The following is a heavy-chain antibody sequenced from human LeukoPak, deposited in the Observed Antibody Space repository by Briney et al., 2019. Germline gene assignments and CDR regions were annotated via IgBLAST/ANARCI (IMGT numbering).Heavy chain of an antibody. D-gene: IGHD3-10*01. CDR3: ARDGACTYGYDFFYYMDV. CDR1: GYTFPSYA. J-gene: IGHJ6*03. V-gene: IGHV1-18*01. CDR2: ISAYNGNT. Sequence: TSVKVACKASGYTFPSYAIHWVRQAPGQGLEWMGWISAYNGNTNYAQKFQGRVTMSTDTSTSTAYLEMRSLRSDDTDVYDCARDGACTYGYDFFYYMDVWGRGTTVTVSS.